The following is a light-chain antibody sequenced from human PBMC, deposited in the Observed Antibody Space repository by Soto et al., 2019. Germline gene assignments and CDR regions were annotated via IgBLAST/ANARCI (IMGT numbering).Light chain of an antibody. J-gene: IGKJ3*01. CDR1: QDIRNR. CDR2: DAS. V-gene: IGKV1-33*01. Sequence: DIQMTQSPPSLSASVGDRVTITCQASQDIRNRLNWYRKKPGKAPEVLIYDASNLATGVPSRFIGSGSDIDFTLSISSLQPEDIATYYCHPYDNPLRLTIGPGTKVNIQ. CDR3: HPYDNPLRLT.